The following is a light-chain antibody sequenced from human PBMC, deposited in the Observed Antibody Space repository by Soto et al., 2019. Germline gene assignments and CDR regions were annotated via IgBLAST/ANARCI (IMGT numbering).Light chain of an antibody. J-gene: IGKJ5*01. CDR2: DAS. Sequence: EIVLTQSPATLSLSPGERATLSCRASQSVSNYLAWYQQRPGQAPRLLIYDASNRATGIPARFSGSGSGTDFTLTISSLEPEDVAVYYCQQRSNWPPVITFGQGTRLEIK. CDR1: QSVSNY. V-gene: IGKV3-11*01. CDR3: QQRSNWPPVIT.